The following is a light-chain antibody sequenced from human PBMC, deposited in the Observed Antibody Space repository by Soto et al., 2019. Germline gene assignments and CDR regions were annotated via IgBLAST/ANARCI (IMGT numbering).Light chain of an antibody. V-gene: IGKV1-39*01. CDR1: LRISKY. J-gene: IGKJ4*01. CDR2: GAS. Sequence: DIRVIQSPSSLSASVGDRVTITCRASLRISKYLNWYQQEPGKAPKLLIFGASTFQSGVPSRFSGSGSGTEFTLTITSLQPEDSATYYCQQSHSTPLTFGGGTKVEI. CDR3: QQSHSTPLT.